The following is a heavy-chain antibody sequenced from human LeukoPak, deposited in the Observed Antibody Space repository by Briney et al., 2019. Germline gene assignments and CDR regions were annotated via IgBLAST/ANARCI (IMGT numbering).Heavy chain of an antibody. CDR3: TRDSVGWELLRDYYYYYYMDV. Sequence: PGGSLRLSCTASGFTFGDYAMSWFRQAPGKGLEWVGFIRSKAYGGTTEYAASVKGRFTISRDDSKSIAYLQMNSLKTEDTAVYYCTRDSVGWELLRDYYYYYYMDVWGKGTTVTVSS. J-gene: IGHJ6*03. D-gene: IGHD1-26*01. CDR1: GFTFGDYA. V-gene: IGHV3-49*03. CDR2: IRSKAYGGTT.